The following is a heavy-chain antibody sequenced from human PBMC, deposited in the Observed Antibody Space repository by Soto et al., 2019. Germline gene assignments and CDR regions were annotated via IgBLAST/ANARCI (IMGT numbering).Heavy chain of an antibody. J-gene: IGHJ4*02. Sequence: PGVSLRLSCAASGFTFTRYSMNWVRQAPGKGLEWVSSISSTTNYIYYGDSMKGRFTISRDNAKNSLYLEMNSLRAEDTAVYYCAREPEDITSTFDYWGQGTLVTVSS. CDR1: GFTFTRYS. V-gene: IGHV3-21*06. CDR3: AREPEDITSTFDY. CDR2: ISSTTNYI.